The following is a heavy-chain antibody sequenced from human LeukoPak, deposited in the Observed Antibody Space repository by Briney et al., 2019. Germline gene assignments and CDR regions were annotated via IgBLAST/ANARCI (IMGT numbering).Heavy chain of an antibody. V-gene: IGHV3-30*18. CDR3: AKDHYPMVRCVIIQSDY. D-gene: IGHD3-10*01. J-gene: IGHJ4*02. CDR1: GFTFSRYG. CDR2: ISYDGSNK. Sequence: GGSLRLSCAASGFTFSRYGMHGVRQAPGKGLEWVAVISYDGSNKYYADSVKGRFTISRDNSKNTLYLQMNSLRAEDTAVYYCAKDHYPMVRCVIIQSDYWGQGTLVTVSS.